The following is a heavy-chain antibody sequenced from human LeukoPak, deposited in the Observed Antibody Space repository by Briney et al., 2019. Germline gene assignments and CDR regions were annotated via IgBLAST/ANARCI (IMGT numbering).Heavy chain of an antibody. Sequence: SETLSLTCTVSGGSISSYYWSWIRQPAGKGLEWIGRIYTNGSTNYNPSLKSRVTMSVDTSKNQFSLKLSSVTAADTAVYYCARGPLTYYDILTGYPFFDYWGQGTLVTVSS. CDR3: ARGPLTYYDILTGYPFFDY. CDR1: GGSISSYY. V-gene: IGHV4-4*07. D-gene: IGHD3-9*01. CDR2: IYTNGST. J-gene: IGHJ4*02.